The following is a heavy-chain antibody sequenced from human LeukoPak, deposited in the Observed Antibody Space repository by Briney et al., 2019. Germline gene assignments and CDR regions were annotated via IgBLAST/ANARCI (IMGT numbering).Heavy chain of an antibody. D-gene: IGHD2-21*02. CDR2: IKQDGSEK. J-gene: IGHJ4*02. Sequence: QTGGSLRLSCAASGFTFSSYWMSWVRQAPGKGLEWVANIKQDGSEKYYVDSVKGRFIISRDDAKNSLYLQMNSLRAEDTAVYYCARDPERSVVVTADYFDYWGQGTLVTVSS. CDR1: GFTFSSYW. V-gene: IGHV3-7*01. CDR3: ARDPERSVVVTADYFDY.